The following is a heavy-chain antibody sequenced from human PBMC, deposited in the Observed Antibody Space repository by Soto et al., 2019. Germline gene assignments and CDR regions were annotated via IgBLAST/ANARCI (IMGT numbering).Heavy chain of an antibody. CDR3: AARDTTNWFDP. D-gene: IGHD1-1*01. J-gene: IGHJ5*02. CDR1: GKTLTELS. Sequence: QVQLVQSGAEVKKPGASVKVSCKVYGKTLTELSVHWVRQAPGKGLEWIGGLDLENDEAIYAQTFQGRVTMAEDTATDTAYMELGSLRSEDTAVYFCAARDTTNWFDPWGQGTLVTLSS. CDR2: LDLENDEA. V-gene: IGHV1-24*01.